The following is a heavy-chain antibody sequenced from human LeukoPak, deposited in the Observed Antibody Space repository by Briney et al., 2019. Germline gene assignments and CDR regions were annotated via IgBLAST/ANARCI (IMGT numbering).Heavy chain of an antibody. D-gene: IGHD3-10*01. CDR3: ARSYYYGSGSYPNWFDP. Sequence: PSETLSLTCTVSGGSISSYYWSWIRQPAGKGLEWIGRIYTSGSTNYNPSLKSRVTMSVDTSKNQFSLKLSSVTAADTAVYYCARSYYYGSGSYPNWFDPWGQGTLVTVSS. CDR2: IYTSGST. CDR1: GGSISSYY. J-gene: IGHJ5*02. V-gene: IGHV4-4*07.